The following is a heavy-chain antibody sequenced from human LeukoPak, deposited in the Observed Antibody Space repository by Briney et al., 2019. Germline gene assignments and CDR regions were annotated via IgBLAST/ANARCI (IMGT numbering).Heavy chain of an antibody. CDR3: ARFIAAPYYFDY. J-gene: IGHJ4*02. CDR2: IRYDGSNK. D-gene: IGHD6-13*01. CDR1: GFTFSSYG. V-gene: IGHV3-30*02. Sequence: GGSLRLSCAASGFTFSSYGMHWVRQAPGKGLEWVAFIRYDGSNKYYADSVKGRFTISRDNSKNSLYLQMNSLRAEDTAVYYCARFIAAPYYFDYWGRGTLVTVSS.